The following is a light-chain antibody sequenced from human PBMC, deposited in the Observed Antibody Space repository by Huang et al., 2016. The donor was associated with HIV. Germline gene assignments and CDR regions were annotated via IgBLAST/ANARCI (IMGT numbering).Light chain of an antibody. CDR1: QNISSW. CDR2: KIS. J-gene: IGKJ1*01. CDR3: QYGET. V-gene: IGKV1-5*03. Sequence: DIQLTQSPSTLSASVGDRLTTTWRASQNISSWLAWYQQKPGKAPKILIYKISSLESGVPSRFSGSGSGTKFTLTINSLQPDDIGTYYCQYGETFGQGSKVEVK.